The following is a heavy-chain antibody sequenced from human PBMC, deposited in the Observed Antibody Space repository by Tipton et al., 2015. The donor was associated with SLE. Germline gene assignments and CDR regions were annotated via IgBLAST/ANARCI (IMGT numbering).Heavy chain of an antibody. J-gene: IGHJ3*02. CDR1: GGSISSGGYY. CDR2: ISYSGST. Sequence: TLSLTCTVSGGSISSGGYYWSWIRQHPGKGLECIGYISYSGSTNYNPSLKSRVTISVDTSKNQFSLKLSSVTAADTAVYYCARENGPYDAFDIWGQGTMVTVSS. V-gene: IGHV4-61*08. CDR3: ARENGPYDAFDI.